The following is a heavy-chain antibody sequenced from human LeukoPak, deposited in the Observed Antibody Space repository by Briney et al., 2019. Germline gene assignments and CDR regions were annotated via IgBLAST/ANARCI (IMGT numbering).Heavy chain of an antibody. Sequence: GSLRLSCAASGFTFSSYSMNWVRQAPGKGLEWLSYINIGGTNTHYADSVKGRFTISRDNAKKSLYLEMNNLRAEDTAVYYCATDGAGFDTWGQGVLVTVSS. CDR3: ATDGAGFDT. J-gene: IGHJ5*02. V-gene: IGHV3-48*04. CDR1: GFTFSSYS. CDR2: INIGGTNT.